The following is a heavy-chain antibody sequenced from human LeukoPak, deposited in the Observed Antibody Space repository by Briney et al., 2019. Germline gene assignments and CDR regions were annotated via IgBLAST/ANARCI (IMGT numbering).Heavy chain of an antibody. CDR3: ARKFLEWLFQSPFDY. CDR1: GGSFSGYY. D-gene: IGHD3-3*01. J-gene: IGHJ4*02. V-gene: IGHV4-34*01. CDR2: INHSGST. Sequence: PSETLPLTCAVYGGSFSGYYWSWIRQPPGMGLEWIGEINHSGSTNYNPSLKSRVTISVDTSKNQFSLKLSSVTAADTAVYYCARKFLEWLFQSPFDYWGQGTLVTVSS.